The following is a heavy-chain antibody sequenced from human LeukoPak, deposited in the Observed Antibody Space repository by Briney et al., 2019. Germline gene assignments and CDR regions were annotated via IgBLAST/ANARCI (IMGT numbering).Heavy chain of an antibody. V-gene: IGHV4-59*01. CDR2: IYYSGSI. CDR3: ARGSPSKGTFDI. CDR1: GASISSYY. Sequence: SETLSLTCTDSGASISSYYWSWIRQPPGKGLEWIGYIYYSGSINYNPSLKSRVTVSVDASKNQFSLKLSSVTAADTAVYYCARGSPSKGTFDIWGQGTMVTVSS. D-gene: IGHD2-15*01. J-gene: IGHJ3*02.